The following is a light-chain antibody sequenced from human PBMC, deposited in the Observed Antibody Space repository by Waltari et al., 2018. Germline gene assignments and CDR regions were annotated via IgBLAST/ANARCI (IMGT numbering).Light chain of an antibody. J-gene: IGKJ4*01. Sequence: DIVMTQTQPSLSVTPGQPASISCKSSQSLLHTDGNTYLSWYLRKPGQSPQLLIYEVSSRFSGVTDRFSGSDSGTHFTLKSSRVEADEVGVYCCMQNVHLPFTFGGGTKVEIK. CDR3: MQNVHLPFT. CDR2: EVS. CDR1: QSLLHTDGNTY. V-gene: IGKV2-29*03.